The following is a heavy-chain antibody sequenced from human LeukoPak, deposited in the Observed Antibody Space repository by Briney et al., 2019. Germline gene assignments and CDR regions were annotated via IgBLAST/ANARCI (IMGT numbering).Heavy chain of an antibody. CDR1: GGSISSDH. Sequence: SETLSLTCTVSGGSISSDHWTWIRQPPGKGLEWIARISYSGSTNYNPSLKSRVTISLDSSKNQFSLRLSSVTPADTAAYYCASLPIDSSTGSFGWFDPWGQGTLVTVSS. J-gene: IGHJ5*02. CDR3: ASLPIDSSTGSFGWFDP. V-gene: IGHV4-59*01. D-gene: IGHD2-2*01. CDR2: ISYSGST.